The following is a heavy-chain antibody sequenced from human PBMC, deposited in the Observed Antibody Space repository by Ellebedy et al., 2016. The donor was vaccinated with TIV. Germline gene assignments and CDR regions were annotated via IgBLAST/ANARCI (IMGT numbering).Heavy chain of an antibody. CDR2: FYNSGSA. V-gene: IGHV4-59*01. D-gene: IGHD2-15*01. CDR1: GGSINSYY. Sequence: MPSETLSLTCNVSGGSINSYYSSWIRQPPGRGLEWLGYFYNSGSASYNPSLKRRATISGDPSRNQFSLRLNSVTAADTALYYCARGRRSHDQFAPLDFWGQGILVAVST. CDR3: ARGRRSHDQFAPLDF. J-gene: IGHJ4*02.